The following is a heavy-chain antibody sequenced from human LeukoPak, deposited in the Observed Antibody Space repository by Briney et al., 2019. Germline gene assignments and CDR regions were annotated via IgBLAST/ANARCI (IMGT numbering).Heavy chain of an antibody. J-gene: IGHJ4*02. Sequence: GGSLRLSCAASGFTFSSYSMNWVRQAPGKGLEWVSYISSSSSTIYYADSVKGRFTISRDNAKNSLYLQMNSLRAEDTAVYYCAKVKYYYDSSGYRFDYWGQGTLVTVSS. CDR2: ISSSSSTI. CDR3: AKVKYYYDSSGYRFDY. CDR1: GFTFSSYS. V-gene: IGHV3-48*01. D-gene: IGHD3-22*01.